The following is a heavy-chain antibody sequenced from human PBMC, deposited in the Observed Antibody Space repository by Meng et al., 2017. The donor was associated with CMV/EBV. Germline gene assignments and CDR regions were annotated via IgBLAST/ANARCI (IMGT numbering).Heavy chain of an antibody. D-gene: IGHD6-13*01. CDR1: GYTFTSYG. CDR3: ARNALYSSRWYYYYYGMDV. Sequence: ASVKVSCKASGYTFTSYGISWVRQAPGQGLEWMGWISAYNGNTNYAQKLQGRVTMTTDTSTSTAYMGLRSLRSDDTDVYYCARNALYSSRWYYYYYGMDVWGQGTTVTVSS. CDR2: ISAYNGNT. V-gene: IGHV1-18*01. J-gene: IGHJ6*02.